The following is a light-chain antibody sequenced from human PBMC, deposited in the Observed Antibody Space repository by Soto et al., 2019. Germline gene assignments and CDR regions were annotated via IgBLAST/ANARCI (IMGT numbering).Light chain of an antibody. V-gene: IGKV1-27*01. CDR1: QSISSW. CDR3: QRCDNARRIT. CDR2: AAS. J-gene: IGKJ5*01. Sequence: DIQMTQSPSTLSASVGNSVTITCRVSQSISSWLAWYQQKPGKAPKLLIYAASTLQSGVPSRFSGSGSGTDFTLTIRSLQTEDVATYYCQRCDNARRITFGQGTRLEI.